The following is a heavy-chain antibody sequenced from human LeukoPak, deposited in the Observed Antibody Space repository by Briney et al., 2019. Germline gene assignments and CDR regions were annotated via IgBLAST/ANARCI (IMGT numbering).Heavy chain of an antibody. V-gene: IGHV3-49*03. CDR2: IRNLDYDGTA. J-gene: IGHJ5*02. D-gene: IGHD3-22*01. CDR3: TRDQSYFDSHGYSYWFDP. CDR1: GFIFGDYA. Sequence: PGGSLRLSCRGSGFIFGDYAMSWFRQAPGKGLEWVGLIRNLDYDGTARYAASVQGRFTISRDDSRSTAYLQMNSLKIEDTALYYCTRDQSYFDSHGYSYWFDPWGQGTLVTVAS.